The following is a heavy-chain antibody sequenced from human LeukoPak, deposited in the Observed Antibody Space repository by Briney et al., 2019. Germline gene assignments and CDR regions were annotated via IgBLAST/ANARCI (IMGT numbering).Heavy chain of an antibody. V-gene: IGHV3-23*01. Sequence: PGRSLRLSCAASGFTFDDYAMHWVRQAPGKGLEWVSAISGSGGSTYYADSVKGRFTISRDNSKNTLYLQMNSLRAEDTAVYYCAKKLSSVWFDPWGQGTLVTVSS. CDR1: GFTFDDYA. J-gene: IGHJ5*02. CDR3: AKKLSSVWFDP. D-gene: IGHD3-22*01. CDR2: ISGSGGST.